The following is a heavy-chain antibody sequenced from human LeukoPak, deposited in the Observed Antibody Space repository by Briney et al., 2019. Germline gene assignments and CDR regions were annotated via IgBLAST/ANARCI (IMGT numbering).Heavy chain of an antibody. J-gene: IGHJ6*03. CDR2: ISAYNGNT. CDR3: AREGGYSYGSAPLAYYYYYYMDV. D-gene: IGHD5-18*01. CDR1: GGTFNSYA. V-gene: IGHV1-18*01. Sequence: GSSVKVSCKASGGTFNSYAISWVRQAPGQGLEWMGWISAYNGNTNYAQKLQGRVTMTTDTSTSTAYMELRSLRSDDTAVYYCAREGGYSYGSAPLAYYYYYYMDVWGKGTTVTVSS.